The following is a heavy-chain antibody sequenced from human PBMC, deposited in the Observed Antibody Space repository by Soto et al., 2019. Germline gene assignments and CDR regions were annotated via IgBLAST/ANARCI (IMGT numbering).Heavy chain of an antibody. CDR2: IYYSGST. D-gene: IGHD3-9*01. CDR1: GGSISSSSYY. V-gene: IGHV4-39*01. J-gene: IGHJ4*02. Sequence: SETLSLTCTVSGGSISSSSYYWGWIRQPPGKGLEWIGSIYYSGSTYYNPSLKSRVTISVDTSKNQFSLKLSSVTAADTAVYYCASGALYYDILTGGPFDYWGQGTLVTVSS. CDR3: ASGALYYDILTGGPFDY.